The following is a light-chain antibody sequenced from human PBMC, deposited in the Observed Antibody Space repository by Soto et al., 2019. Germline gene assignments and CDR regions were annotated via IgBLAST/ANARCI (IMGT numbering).Light chain of an antibody. CDR1: SSDVGGYNH. J-gene: IGLJ1*01. Sequence: QSALTQPASVSGSPGQSITISCRGISSDVGGYNHVSWYQQYPGKAPKLMIYEVSDRPLGVSNRFSGSKSGNTASLTISGLQAEDEADYYCSSYTSSFRRVFGTGTKLTVL. CDR2: EVS. CDR3: SSYTSSFRRV. V-gene: IGLV2-14*01.